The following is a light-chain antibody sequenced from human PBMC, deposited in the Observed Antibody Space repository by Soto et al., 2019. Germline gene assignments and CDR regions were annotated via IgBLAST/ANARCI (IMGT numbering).Light chain of an antibody. Sequence: DIQMTQSPSTLSASVGDRVTITCRAGQSISNLLAWYQQKSGRAPKLLIYKATILPSGVPSRFSGSGSGTEFTLTISSLQPDDFATYYCQCYNTCSRTFGQGTKVELK. V-gene: IGKV1-5*03. CDR3: QCYNTCSRT. CDR2: KAT. CDR1: QSISNL. J-gene: IGKJ1*01.